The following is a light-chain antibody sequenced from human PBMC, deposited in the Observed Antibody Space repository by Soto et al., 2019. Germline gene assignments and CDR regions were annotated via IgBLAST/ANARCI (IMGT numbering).Light chain of an antibody. CDR3: QKSFSTPPT. CDR2: AAS. J-gene: IGKJ1*01. Sequence: DIQMTQSPSSLSASVGDRVTITCRASQSISSFLTWYQQKAGKAPKLLIYAASSLQSGVPSRFSGSGSGTDFTLTISSLQPEDFASYYCQKSFSTPPTFGKGNK. CDR1: QSISSF. V-gene: IGKV1-39*01.